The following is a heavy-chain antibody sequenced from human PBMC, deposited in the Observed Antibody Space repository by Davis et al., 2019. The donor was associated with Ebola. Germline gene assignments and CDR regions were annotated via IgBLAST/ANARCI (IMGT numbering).Heavy chain of an antibody. D-gene: IGHD2-2*01. CDR2: ISAYNGNT. CDR1: GYTFTSYG. CDR3: AREDIVVVPAASENWFDP. Sequence: ASVKVSCKASGYTFTSYGISWVRQAPGQGLEWMGWISAYNGNTNYAQKLQGRVTMTTDTSTSTAYMELRSLRSDDTAVYYCAREDIVVVPAASENWFDPWGQGTLVTVSS. J-gene: IGHJ5*02. V-gene: IGHV1-18*01.